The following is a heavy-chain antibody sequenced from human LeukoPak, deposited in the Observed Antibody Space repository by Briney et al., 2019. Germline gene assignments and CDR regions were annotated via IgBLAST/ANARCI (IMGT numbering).Heavy chain of an antibody. Sequence: GGSLRLSCAASGFTFSSYCMSWVRQAPGKGLEWVANIKQDGSEKYYVDSVKGRFTISRDNAKNSLYLQMNSLRAEDTAVYYCARPYSSSWPYYFDYWGQGTLVTVSS. D-gene: IGHD6-13*01. CDR2: IKQDGSEK. CDR1: GFTFSSYC. CDR3: ARPYSSSWPYYFDY. J-gene: IGHJ4*02. V-gene: IGHV3-7*01.